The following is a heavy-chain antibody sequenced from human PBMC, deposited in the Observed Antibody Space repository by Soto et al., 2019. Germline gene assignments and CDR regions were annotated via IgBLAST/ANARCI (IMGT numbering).Heavy chain of an antibody. CDR2: INHSGST. CDR1: GGSFSDYSWN. D-gene: IGHD2-8*01. Sequence: SKNLYLTCYVYGGSFSDYSWNWNWIRQPPGKGLEWIGEINHSGSTSHNPSPKSRVTLSLDTSKNQFSLILTSVTAADTAVYYCARGAIMYLLPSGPINGVMDGCGQGTTVIVSS. CDR3: ARGAIMYLLPSGPINGVMDG. J-gene: IGHJ6*02. V-gene: IGHV4-34*01.